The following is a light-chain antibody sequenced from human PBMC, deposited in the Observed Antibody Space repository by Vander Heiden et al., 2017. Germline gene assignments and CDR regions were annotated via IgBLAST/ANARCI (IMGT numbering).Light chain of an antibody. Sequence: QSVLTQPPSVAGAPVQRVTIYCNGSSSNIGATYAVHWYQQLPGTAPKLLIYSNSARPSGVPDRFSGSKSGTSASLAITGLQAEDEADYYCQSYDSSLSGVVFGGGTKLTVL. V-gene: IGLV1-40*01. CDR1: SSNIGATYA. CDR3: QSYDSSLSGVV. CDR2: SNS. J-gene: IGLJ2*01.